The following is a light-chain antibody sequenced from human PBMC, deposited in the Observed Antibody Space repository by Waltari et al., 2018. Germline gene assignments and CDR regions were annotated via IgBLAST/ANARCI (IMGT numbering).Light chain of an antibody. V-gene: IGLV2-8*01. CDR3: SSYAGNPV. CDR1: SSDFGGYNY. Sequence: QSALTQPPSASGSPGQSVPISCTGTSSDFGGYNYVSWYQHHPGKAPKVIIYEGTKRPSGVPDRFSASRFGNTASLTVSGLQAEDEADYYCSSYAGNPVFGGGTKLTVL. J-gene: IGLJ3*02. CDR2: EGT.